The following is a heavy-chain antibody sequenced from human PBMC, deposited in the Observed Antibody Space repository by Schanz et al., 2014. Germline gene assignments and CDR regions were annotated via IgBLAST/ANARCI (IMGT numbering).Heavy chain of an antibody. Sequence: EVQLVESGGGLVQPGGSLRLSCTASGFTFSSYSMNWVRQAPGKGLEWVSYVSRSTPDIYYADSVKGRFTISRDNAKNTLYLQMSSLTTEDTAVYYCARGGPAYYFDDWGQGTLVTVSS. CDR1: GFTFSSYS. CDR2: VSRSTPDI. CDR3: ARGGPAYYFDD. J-gene: IGHJ4*02. V-gene: IGHV3-48*01.